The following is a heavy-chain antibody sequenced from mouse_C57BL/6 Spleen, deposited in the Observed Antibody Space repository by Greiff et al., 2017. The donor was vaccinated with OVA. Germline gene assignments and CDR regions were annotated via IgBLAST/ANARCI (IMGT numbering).Heavy chain of an antibody. CDR2: INPSDSYT. CDR1: GYTFTSYW. Sequence: VQLQQPGPELVMPGASVKLSCKASGYTFTSYWMHWVKQRPGQGLEWIGEINPSDSYTNYNQKFKGKSTLTVDKSSSTAYMQLSSLTSEDSAVYYCARRLGWYFDVWGTGTTVTVSS. V-gene: IGHV1-69*01. CDR3: ARRLGWYFDV. J-gene: IGHJ1*03. D-gene: IGHD1-2*01.